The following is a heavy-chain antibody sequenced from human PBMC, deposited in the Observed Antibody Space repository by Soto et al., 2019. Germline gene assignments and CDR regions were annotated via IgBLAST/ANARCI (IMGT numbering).Heavy chain of an antibody. V-gene: IGHV3-15*01. CDR2: IKSKTDGGTT. D-gene: IGHD3-9*01. CDR3: TADQLRYFDSIDY. CDR1: GFSLSSSW. Sequence: GGSLRLSCAAAGFSLSSSWMSWLRQAPGKGLEWVGRIKSKTDGGTTDYAAPVKGRFTISRDDSKNTLYLQMNSLKTEDTAVYYCTADQLRYFDSIDYWGQGTLVTVSS. J-gene: IGHJ4*02.